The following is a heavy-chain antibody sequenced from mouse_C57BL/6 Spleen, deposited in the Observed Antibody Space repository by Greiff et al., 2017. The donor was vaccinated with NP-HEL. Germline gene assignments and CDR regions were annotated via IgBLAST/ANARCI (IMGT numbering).Heavy chain of an antibody. CDR3: TRALTGMGFAY. CDR1: GYTFTSYY. CDR2: IYPRDGSP. D-gene: IGHD2-3*01. Sequence: QVQLQQSGPELVKPGASVKLSCKASGYTFTSYYINWVKQRPGQGLEWIGCIYPRDGSPNYNEKFKGKATLTVDTSSSTAYMELHSLTSEDSAVYCCTRALTGMGFAYWGQGTLVTVSA. J-gene: IGHJ3*01. V-gene: IGHV1-85*01.